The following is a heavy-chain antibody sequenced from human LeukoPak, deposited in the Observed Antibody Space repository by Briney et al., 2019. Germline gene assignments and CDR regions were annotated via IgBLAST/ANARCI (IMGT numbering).Heavy chain of an antibody. V-gene: IGHV3-33*01. Sequence: GGSLRLSCAASGFTFSSFGMHWVRQAPGKGLEWVAIIWYDGGDKYYADSVKGRFTVSRDNSKNTLHLQVNSLRAEDTAVYYCARDRGTTSSAGYYFDTWGQGALVTVSS. D-gene: IGHD6-6*01. CDR3: ARDRGTTSSAGYYFDT. CDR2: IWYDGGDK. J-gene: IGHJ4*02. CDR1: GFTFSSFG.